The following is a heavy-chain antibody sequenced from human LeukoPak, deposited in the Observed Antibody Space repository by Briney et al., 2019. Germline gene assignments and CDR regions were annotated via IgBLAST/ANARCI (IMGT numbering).Heavy chain of an antibody. CDR1: GFTFSNYG. D-gene: IGHD3-22*01. CDR2: IRYDGSNK. J-gene: IGHJ4*02. V-gene: IGHV3-30*02. Sequence: GGSLRLSCAASGFTFSNYGMHWVRQAPGKGLEWVAFIRYDGSNKYYADSVKGRFTISRDNSKKRLYLQMNSLRAEDTAVYYCAKDRVYDSSGYYDYWGQGTLVTVSS. CDR3: AKDRVYDSSGYYDY.